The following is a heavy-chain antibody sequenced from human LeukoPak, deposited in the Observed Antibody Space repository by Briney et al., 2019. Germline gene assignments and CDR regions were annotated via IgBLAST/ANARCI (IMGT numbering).Heavy chain of an antibody. CDR3: ARDLRIAAAVWGYYYGMDV. CDR2: AYYRSKWYN. J-gene: IGHJ6*02. Sequence: SQTLSLTCAISGDSVSSNSAAWNWIRQSPSRGLEWLGRAYYRSKWYNDYAASVKSRITINPDTSRNQFSLQLKSVTPEDTAVYYCARDLRIAAAVWGYYYGMDVWGQGTTVTVSS. CDR1: GDSVSSNSAA. V-gene: IGHV6-1*01. D-gene: IGHD6-13*01.